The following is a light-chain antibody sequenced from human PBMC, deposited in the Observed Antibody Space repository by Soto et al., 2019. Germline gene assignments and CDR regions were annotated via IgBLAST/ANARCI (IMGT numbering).Light chain of an antibody. J-gene: IGLJ3*02. CDR3: LLYFGGTRV. Sequence: QAVVTQEPSLTVSPGATVTLTCASSTGAVTSGNYPNWFQQRPGQAPRALIYSTTQKHSWTPARFSGSLLGGKAALTLSGVQPEDEADYFCLLYFGGTRVFGGGTKVTVL. CDR2: STT. CDR1: TGAVTSGNY. V-gene: IGLV7-43*01.